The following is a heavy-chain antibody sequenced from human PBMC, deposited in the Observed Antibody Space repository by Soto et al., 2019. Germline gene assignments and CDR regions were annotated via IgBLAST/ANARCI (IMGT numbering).Heavy chain of an antibody. J-gene: IGHJ4*02. CDR3: ARGKSSGWYYFDY. CDR1: GFTVSSNY. CDR2: IYSGGST. Sequence: EVQLVETGGGLIQPGGSLRLSCAASGFTVSSNYMSWVRQAPGKGLEWVSVIYSGGSTYYADSVKGRFTISRDNSKNTLYLQMNSLSAEDTAVYYCARGKSSGWYYFDYWGQGTLVTVSS. D-gene: IGHD6-19*01. V-gene: IGHV3-53*02.